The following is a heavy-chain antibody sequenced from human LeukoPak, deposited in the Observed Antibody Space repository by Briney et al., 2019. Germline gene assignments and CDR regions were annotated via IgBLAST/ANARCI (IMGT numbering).Heavy chain of an antibody. CDR3: ARETDPAYYDSSGYYFETYTGSSKQFDN. CDR1: GFTFSTYS. J-gene: IGHJ4*02. V-gene: IGHV3-7*03. Sequence: PGGSLRLSCVTSGFTFSTYSMSWVRQAPGKGLEWVANINQGGSEKYYVDSVKGRFTISRDTAKNSLYLQMSSLTAEDTAVYYCARETDPAYYDSSGYYFETYTGSSKQFDNWGQGTLVTVSS. D-gene: IGHD3-22*01. CDR2: INQGGSEK.